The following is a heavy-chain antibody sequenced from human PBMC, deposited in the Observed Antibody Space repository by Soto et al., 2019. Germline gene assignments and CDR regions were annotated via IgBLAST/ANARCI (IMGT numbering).Heavy chain of an antibody. J-gene: IGHJ4*02. CDR1: GFTFDDYT. CDR3: AKDIFTRGLSSLDY. D-gene: IGHD2-2*01. Sequence: VQLVESGGVVVQPGGSLRLSCAASGFTFDDYTMHWVRQAPGKGLEWVSLISWDGGSTYYADSVKGRFTISRDNSKNSLYLQMNSLRTEDTALYYCAKDIFTRGLSSLDYWGQGTLVTVSS. V-gene: IGHV3-43*01. CDR2: ISWDGGST.